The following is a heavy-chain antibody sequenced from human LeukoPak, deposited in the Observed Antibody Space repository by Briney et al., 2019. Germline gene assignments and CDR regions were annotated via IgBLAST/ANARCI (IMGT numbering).Heavy chain of an antibody. V-gene: IGHV3-66*01. D-gene: IGHD3-22*01. CDR1: GLTVISNY. Sequence: PGGSLRLSCAASGLTVISNYMSWIRQAPGRGLECVSIISSDGRTSYADSVRGRFTISRDNSKNTLYLQMNSLRAEDTAIYYCAIDYSITMIATDAFDIWGQGTMVTVSS. CDR3: AIDYSITMIATDAFDI. CDR2: ISSDGRT. J-gene: IGHJ3*02.